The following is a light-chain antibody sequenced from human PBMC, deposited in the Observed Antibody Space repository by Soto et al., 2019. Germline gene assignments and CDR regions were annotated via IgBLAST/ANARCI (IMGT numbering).Light chain of an antibody. CDR1: QSVSSN. J-gene: IGKJ5*01. CDR2: GAS. V-gene: IGKV3-15*01. CDR3: QQRHMWPIT. Sequence: EIVMTQSPATLSVSPGERATLSCRANQSVSSNLAWYQQKPGQAPRLLIYGASTRATGIPDRFSGSGSGTDFTLTISRLEPEDFAVYYCQQRHMWPITFGQGTRLEIK.